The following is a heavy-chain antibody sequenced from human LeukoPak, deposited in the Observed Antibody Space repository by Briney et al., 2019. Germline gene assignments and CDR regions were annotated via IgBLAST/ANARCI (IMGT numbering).Heavy chain of an antibody. Sequence: SQTLSLTCAIPGDSVSSNSAAWNWIRQSPSRGLEWLGRTYYRSKWYNDYAVSVKSRITINPDTSKNQFSLQPNSVTPEDTAVYYCATTQTGGGGVFDMGAKGKMVTVSP. CDR1: GDSVSSNSAA. J-gene: IGHJ3*02. CDR2: TYYRSKWYN. CDR3: ATTQTGGGGVFDM. D-gene: IGHD3-16*01. V-gene: IGHV6-1*01.